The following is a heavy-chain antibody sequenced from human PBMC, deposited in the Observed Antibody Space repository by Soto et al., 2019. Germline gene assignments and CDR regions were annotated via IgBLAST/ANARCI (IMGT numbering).Heavy chain of an antibody. CDR3: ANLLSDKSRGMDV. CDR2: ISGSGGST. Sequence: EVQLLESGGGLVQPGGSLRLSCAASGFTFSSYAMSWVRQAPGKGLEWVSGISGSGGSTYYADSVKGRFTISRDNSKNTLYLQKNSLRAEDTAVYYCANLLSDKSRGMDVWGQGTTVTVSS. CDR1: GFTFSSYA. V-gene: IGHV3-23*01. J-gene: IGHJ6*02. D-gene: IGHD2-15*01.